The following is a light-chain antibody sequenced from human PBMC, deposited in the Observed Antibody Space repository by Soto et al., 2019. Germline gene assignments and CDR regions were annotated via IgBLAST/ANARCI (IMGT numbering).Light chain of an antibody. J-gene: IGKJ1*01. Sequence: EIVLTQSPGSLSLSLGERATLSCRASQSVDSAFFAWYQQKPVQPPRLLMYGASRRATGIPDRFSGSGSVTDFTLTISRLEPEDFAVYYCQQYASSLTFGQGTKVEI. V-gene: IGKV3-20*01. CDR1: QSVDSAF. CDR3: QQYASSLT. CDR2: GAS.